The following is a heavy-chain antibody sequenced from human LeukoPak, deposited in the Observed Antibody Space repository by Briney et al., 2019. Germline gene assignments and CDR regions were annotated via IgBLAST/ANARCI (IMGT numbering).Heavy chain of an antibody. CDR3: AKEEYYDFWSGYLVY. Sequence: GGSLRLSCAASGFTFSSYGMHWVRQAPGKELEWVAFIRYDGSNKYYADSVKGRFTISRDNSKNTLYLQMNSLRAEDTAVYYCAKEEYYDFWSGYLVYWGQGTLVTVSS. CDR2: IRYDGSNK. V-gene: IGHV3-30*02. D-gene: IGHD3-3*01. CDR1: GFTFSSYG. J-gene: IGHJ4*02.